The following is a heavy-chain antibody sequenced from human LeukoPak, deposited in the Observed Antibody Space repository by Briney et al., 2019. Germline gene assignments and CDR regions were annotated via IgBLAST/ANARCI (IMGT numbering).Heavy chain of an antibody. J-gene: IGHJ5*02. CDR2: IYYSGST. CDR3: ARVVAANWFDP. D-gene: IGHD2-15*01. Sequence: SEILSLTCTVSGGSISSYYWSWIRQPPGKGLEWIGYIYYSGSTNYNPSLKSRVTISVDTSKNQFSLKLSSVTAADTAVYYCARVVAANWFDPWGQGTLVTVSS. CDR1: GGSISSYY. V-gene: IGHV4-59*01.